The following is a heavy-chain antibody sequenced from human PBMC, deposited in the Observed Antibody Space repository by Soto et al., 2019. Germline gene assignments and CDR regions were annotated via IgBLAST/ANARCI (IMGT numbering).Heavy chain of an antibody. V-gene: IGHV1-69*01. D-gene: IGHD6-13*01. CDR2: IIPIFGTA. CDR3: ARVIAAAGTIYYYGMDV. J-gene: IGHJ6*02. CDR1: GGTFSSYA. Sequence: QVQLVQSGAEVKKPGSSVKVSCKASGGTFSSYAISWVRQAPGQGLEWMGGIIPIFGTANYAQKFQGRVTITADESTSTAYMELSSLSSEDTAVYYCARVIAAAGTIYYYGMDVWGQGTTVTVSS.